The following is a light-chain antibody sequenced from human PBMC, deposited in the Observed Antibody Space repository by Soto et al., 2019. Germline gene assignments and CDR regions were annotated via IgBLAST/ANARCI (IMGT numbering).Light chain of an antibody. CDR2: DAS. V-gene: IGKV3-11*01. J-gene: IGKJ4*01. CDR1: QSISSQ. Sequence: EIVLTQSPATLSLSPGERATLSCRASQSISSQLAWYQQKPGQAPRLLIYDASNRANGIPARFRGSGSGTDFTLTIAGLEPEDFAVYYCQQRGNWPSLTFGGGTKVEIK. CDR3: QQRGNWPSLT.